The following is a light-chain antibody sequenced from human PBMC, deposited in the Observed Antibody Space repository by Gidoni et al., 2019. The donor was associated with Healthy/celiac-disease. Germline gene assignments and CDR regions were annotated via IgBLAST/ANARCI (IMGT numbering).Light chain of an antibody. V-gene: IGKV1-33*01. CDR2: DAS. CDR3: QQYDNLLT. CDR1: QDISNY. J-gene: IGKJ4*01. Sequence: DIQMTQSPSSLSASVRDRVTITCQASQDISNYLNWYQQKPEKAPKLLIYDASNLETGVPSRFSGSGSGTDFTFTISSLQPEDIATYYCQQYDNLLTFGGGTKVEIK.